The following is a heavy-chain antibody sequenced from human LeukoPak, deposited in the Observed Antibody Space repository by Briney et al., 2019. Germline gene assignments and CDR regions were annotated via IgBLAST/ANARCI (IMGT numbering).Heavy chain of an antibody. V-gene: IGHV4-59*11. CDR2: VHYGGST. CDR3: ARSEGGGYSAQLEY. D-gene: IGHD5-18*01. CDR1: GASISSQY. J-gene: IGHJ4*02. Sequence: SETLSLTCTVSGASISSQYWSWIRQSPGKGLEWIGNVHYGGSTNYNPSFSSRVAISMLPSENQFSLMLSFVTSADTALYCCARSEGGGYSAQLEYWGQGTLVTVSS.